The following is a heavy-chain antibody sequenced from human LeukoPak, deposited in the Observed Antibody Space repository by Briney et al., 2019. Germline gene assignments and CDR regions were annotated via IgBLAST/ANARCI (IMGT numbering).Heavy chain of an antibody. CDR2: IIPIFGTA. D-gene: IGHD1-26*01. J-gene: IGHJ3*02. CDR1: GGTFSSYA. Sequence: GASVKVSCKASGGTFSSYAISWVRQAPGQGLEWMGGIIPIFGTANYAQKFQGRVTITTDKSTSTAYMELRRRRSEDTALYYCAVFPGIVGATPLRNDAFDIWGQGTMVTVSS. V-gene: IGHV1-69*05. CDR3: AVFPGIVGATPLRNDAFDI.